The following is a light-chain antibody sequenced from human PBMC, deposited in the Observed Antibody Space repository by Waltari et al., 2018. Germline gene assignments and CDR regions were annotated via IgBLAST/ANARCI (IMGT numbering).Light chain of an antibody. J-gene: IGKJ2*01. CDR2: KAS. CDR3: QQYNSYSPT. Sequence: DIQMTKSPSTLSASVGDRVTITCRASQSISSWLAWYQQKPGKAPKLLIYKASSLESGVPSRFSGSGSVTEFTLTISSLQPDDFATYYCQQYNSYSPTFGQGTKLEIK. V-gene: IGKV1-5*03. CDR1: QSISSW.